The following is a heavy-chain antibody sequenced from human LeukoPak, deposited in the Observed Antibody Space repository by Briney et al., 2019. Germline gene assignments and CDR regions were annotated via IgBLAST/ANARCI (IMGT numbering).Heavy chain of an antibody. CDR1: GFTFSSYA. V-gene: IGHV3-48*01. D-gene: IGHD3-16*01. CDR3: ARDRAWGNDAFDI. J-gene: IGHJ3*02. Sequence: GGSLRLSCAASGFTFSSYAMHWVRQAPGKGLEWVSYISSSSNTIYYADSVKGRFTISRDNAKNSLYLQMNSLRAEDTAVYYCARDRAWGNDAFDIWGQGTMVTVSS. CDR2: ISSSSNTI.